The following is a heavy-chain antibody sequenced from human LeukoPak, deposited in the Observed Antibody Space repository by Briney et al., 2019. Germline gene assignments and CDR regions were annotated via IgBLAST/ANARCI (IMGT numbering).Heavy chain of an antibody. D-gene: IGHD6-19*01. Sequence: GSSVKVSCQASGGTFSSYAISWVRQAPGQGLEWMGGIIPIFGTANYAQQFQGRVTITADEPTSTAYMELSRLKSEYTAVYYCAREEVAGHSHWGQGTLVTVSS. V-gene: IGHV1-69*01. J-gene: IGHJ4*02. CDR1: GGTFSSYA. CDR2: IIPIFGTA. CDR3: AREEVAGHSH.